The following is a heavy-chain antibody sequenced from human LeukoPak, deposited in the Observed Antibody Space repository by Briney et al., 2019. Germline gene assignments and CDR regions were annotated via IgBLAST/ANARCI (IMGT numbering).Heavy chain of an antibody. V-gene: IGHV3-48*03. CDR3: ARDGLYSHGPGDKYFDY. Sequence: PGGSLRLSCAASGFTFSSYEMNWVRQAPGKGLEWVSYISSSGSTIYYADSVKGRFTISRDNAKNSLYLQMNSLRAEDTAVYYCARDGLYSHGPGDKYFDYWGQGTLVTVSS. J-gene: IGHJ4*02. CDR1: GFTFSSYE. D-gene: IGHD5-18*01. CDR2: ISSSGSTI.